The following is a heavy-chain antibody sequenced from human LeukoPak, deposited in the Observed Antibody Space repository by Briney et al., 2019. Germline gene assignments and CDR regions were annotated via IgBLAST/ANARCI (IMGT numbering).Heavy chain of an antibody. Sequence: GESLKISCKGSGYSFTNYWIAWVRQLPGKGLEWMGIIYPGDSDTRYDPSFQGQVTISADKSISTAYLQWSSLKAPDTAMYYCARRASSYYYFEYWGQGTLVTVSS. CDR1: GYSFTNYW. V-gene: IGHV5-51*01. J-gene: IGHJ4*02. CDR2: IYPGDSDT. D-gene: IGHD6-13*01. CDR3: ARRASSYYYFEY.